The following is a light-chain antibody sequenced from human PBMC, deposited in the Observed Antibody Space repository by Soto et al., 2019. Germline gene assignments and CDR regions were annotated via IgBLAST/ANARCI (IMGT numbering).Light chain of an antibody. CDR1: TGAVTSGHN. J-gene: IGLJ1*01. Sequence: QAVVTQEPSLTVSPGGTLTLTCGSSTGAVTSGHNPFWFQQKPGQAPRSLIYAITNKHSWTPARFSGSLLGGKAALTLSGAQTEDEADYYCLLSHNGVYAFGAGTKVTVL. V-gene: IGLV7-46*01. CDR2: AIT. CDR3: LLSHNGVYA.